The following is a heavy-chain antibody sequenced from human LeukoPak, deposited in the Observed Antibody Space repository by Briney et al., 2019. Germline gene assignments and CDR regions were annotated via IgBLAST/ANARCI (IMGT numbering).Heavy chain of an antibody. CDR3: ARDYCSSTSCPTMGGAFDI. CDR1: GFTFSSYW. J-gene: IGHJ3*02. V-gene: IGHV3-7*01. D-gene: IGHD2-2*01. Sequence: GGSLRLSCAASGFTFSSYWMSWVRQAPGKGLEWVANIKQDRSEKYYVDSVKGRFTISRDNAKNSLYLQMNSLRAEDTAVYYCARDYCSSTSCPTMGGAFDIWGQGTIVTVSS. CDR2: IKQDRSEK.